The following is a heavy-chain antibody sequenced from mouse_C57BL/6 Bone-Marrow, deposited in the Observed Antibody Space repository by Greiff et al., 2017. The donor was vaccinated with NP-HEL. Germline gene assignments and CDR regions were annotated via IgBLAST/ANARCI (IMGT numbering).Heavy chain of an antibody. J-gene: IGHJ4*01. D-gene: IGHD1-1*01. CDR3: ARPHYYGREGHYAMDY. Sequence: EVMLVESGGGLVKPGGSLKLSCAASGFTFSDYGMHWVRQAPEKGLEWVAYISSGSSTIYYADTVKGRFTISRDNAKNTLFLQMTSLRSEDTAMYYCARPHYYGREGHYAMDYWGQGTSVTVSS. CDR1: GFTFSDYG. CDR2: ISSGSSTI. V-gene: IGHV5-17*01.